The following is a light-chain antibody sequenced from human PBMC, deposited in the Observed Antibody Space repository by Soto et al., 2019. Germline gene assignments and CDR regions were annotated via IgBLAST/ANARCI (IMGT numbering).Light chain of an antibody. Sequence: EIVMTQSPATTSVSLGQRATLSCTASQSVSSNVAWFQQKPGQAPRLLIYGASTRATGIPARFSVSGAGTEFTLTISSLQSEEFAVYYCQQYNNWPRPVGQGTKVDNK. CDR3: QQYNNWPRP. CDR2: GAS. J-gene: IGKJ1*01. CDR1: QSVSSN. V-gene: IGKV3-15*01.